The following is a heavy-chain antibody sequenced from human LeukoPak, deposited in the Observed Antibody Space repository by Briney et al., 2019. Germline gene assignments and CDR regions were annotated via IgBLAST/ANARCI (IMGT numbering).Heavy chain of an antibody. V-gene: IGHV4-59*01. J-gene: IGHJ4*02. Sequence: SETLSLTCTVSGGSISSYYWSWIRQPPGKGLEWIGYIYYSGSTNYNPSLKSRVTISVDTSKNQFSLKLSSVTAADTAVYYCARVPYGSGSYYDYWGQGTLVTVSS. CDR3: ARVPYGSGSYYDY. D-gene: IGHD3-10*01. CDR2: IYYSGST. CDR1: GGSISSYY.